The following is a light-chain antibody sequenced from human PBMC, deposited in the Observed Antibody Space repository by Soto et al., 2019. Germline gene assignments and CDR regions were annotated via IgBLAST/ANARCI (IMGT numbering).Light chain of an antibody. Sequence: EIVMTQSPATLSVSPGERATLSCRASQSVSSGLSWYQQKPGQAPRLLIYGASTRATGIPARFSGSGSGTEFTLTISSLQSEDYAVYYCQQYNNWPPYTFGQGTKVDTK. J-gene: IGKJ2*01. CDR3: QQYNNWPPYT. CDR2: GAS. V-gene: IGKV3-15*01. CDR1: QSVSSG.